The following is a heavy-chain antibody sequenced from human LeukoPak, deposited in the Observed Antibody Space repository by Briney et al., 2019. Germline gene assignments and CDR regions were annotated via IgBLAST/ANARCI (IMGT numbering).Heavy chain of an antibody. Sequence: SETLSLTCTVSGGSNNSHYWSWIRQPPGKGLEWIGSIYYSGSTYYNPSLKSRVTISVDTSKNQFSLKLSSVTAADTAVYYCALHHGAGSYSDIWGHRTLVTVSS. J-gene: IGHJ4*01. D-gene: IGHD3-10*01. CDR3: ALHHGAGSYSDI. CDR2: IYYSGST. V-gene: IGHV4-59*05. CDR1: GGSNNSHY.